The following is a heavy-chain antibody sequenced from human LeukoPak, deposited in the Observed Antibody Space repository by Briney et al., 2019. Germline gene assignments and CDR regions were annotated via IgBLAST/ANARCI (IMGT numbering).Heavy chain of an antibody. J-gene: IGHJ3*02. D-gene: IGHD3-16*01. CDR1: GYTLTELS. CDR3: ATAVGGSFAGAPGAFDI. Sequence: ASVKVSCKVSGYTLTELSMHWVRQAPGKGLEWMGGFDPEDGETIYAQKFQGRVTMTEDTSTDTAYMELSSLRSEDTAVYYCATAVGGSFAGAPGAFDIWGQGTMVTVSS. V-gene: IGHV1-24*01. CDR2: FDPEDGET.